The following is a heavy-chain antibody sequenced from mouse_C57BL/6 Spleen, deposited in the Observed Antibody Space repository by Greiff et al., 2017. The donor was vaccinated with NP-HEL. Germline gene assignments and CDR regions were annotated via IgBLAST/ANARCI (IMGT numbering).Heavy chain of an antibody. D-gene: IGHD1-1*01. V-gene: IGHV1-78*01. CDR2: IYPRDGST. CDR3: ARGYYGSSFYWYFDV. CDR1: GYTFTDHT. J-gene: IGHJ1*03. Sequence: QVQLQQSDAELVKPGASVKISCKVSGYTFTDHTIHWMKQRPEQGLEWIGYIYPRDGSTKYNEKFKGKATLTADKSSSTAYMQLNSLTSEDSAVYFCARGYYGSSFYWYFDVWGTGTTVTVSS.